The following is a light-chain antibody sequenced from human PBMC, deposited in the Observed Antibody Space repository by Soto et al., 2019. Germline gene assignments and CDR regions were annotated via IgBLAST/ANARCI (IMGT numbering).Light chain of an antibody. Sequence: EIVMTQSPVTLSVSPGERATLSCRASQSVSSYLAWYQQKPGQAPRLLISGASNRATGIPDRFSGSGSGTDFTLTISRLEPEDFAVYYCQQYDRSPRTFGQGTKVDIK. CDR2: GAS. CDR1: QSVSSY. V-gene: IGKV3-20*01. J-gene: IGKJ1*01. CDR3: QQYDRSPRT.